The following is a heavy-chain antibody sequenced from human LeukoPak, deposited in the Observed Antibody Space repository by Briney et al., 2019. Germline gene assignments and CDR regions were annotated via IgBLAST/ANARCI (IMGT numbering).Heavy chain of an antibody. CDR2: ISSSSSYI. CDR1: GFTFRCYS. J-gene: IGHJ4*02. Sequence: GGSLRLSCAASGFTFRCYSMNWVRQAPGKGLEWVSSISSSSSYIYYADSVKGRFTISRDNAKNSLYLQMNSLRAEDTAVYYCARDSGSYPFDYWGQGTLVTVTS. V-gene: IGHV3-21*01. CDR3: ARDSGSYPFDY. D-gene: IGHD1-26*01.